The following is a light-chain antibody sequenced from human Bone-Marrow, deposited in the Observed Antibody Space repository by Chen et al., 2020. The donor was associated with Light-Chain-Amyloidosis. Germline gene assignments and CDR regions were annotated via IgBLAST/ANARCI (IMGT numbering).Light chain of an antibody. CDR2: RDT. J-gene: IGLJ2*01. V-gene: IGLV3-25*03. CDR3: QSADSSGTYEVI. Sequence: SYELTHPPSVAGDPGTTGRDTCPGDDLPTKYAYWYQQKPGQAPVLVIHRDTERPSGISERFSGSSSGTTATLTISGVQAEDEADYHCQSADSSGTYEVIFGGGTKLTVL. CDR1: DLPTKY.